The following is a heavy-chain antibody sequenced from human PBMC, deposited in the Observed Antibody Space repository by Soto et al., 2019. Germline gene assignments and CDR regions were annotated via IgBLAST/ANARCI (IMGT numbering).Heavy chain of an antibody. Sequence: SETLSLTCSVSGGSVNSGDFYWSWIRQRPGEGLEWIGHIFYTGQTYYNPSLKSRAALLVDTSKSQFSLKLISVPAADTAVYYCARLRVGPSGGRYFDYWGQGTLVTVSS. J-gene: IGHJ4*02. D-gene: IGHD2-15*01. CDR3: ARLRVGPSGGRYFDY. CDR2: IFYTGQT. CDR1: GGSVNSGDFY. V-gene: IGHV4-31*03.